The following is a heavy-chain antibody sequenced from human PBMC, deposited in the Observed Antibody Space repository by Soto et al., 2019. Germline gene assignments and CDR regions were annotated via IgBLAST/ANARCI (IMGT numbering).Heavy chain of an antibody. CDR1: GFTFSGFA. J-gene: IGHJ4*02. V-gene: IGHV3-30-3*01. CDR3: ARDAVLDIVATIARKRAY. Sequence: QVQLVESGGGVVQPGRSLRLSCAAAGFTFSGFAMHWVRQAPGKGLEWVAVISYDGSNKYYADSVKGRFTLSRDNSKNTRYLQMNSLRAEDTAVYYCARDAVLDIVATIARKRAYWGEGTLVTVSS. CDR2: ISYDGSNK. D-gene: IGHD5-12*01.